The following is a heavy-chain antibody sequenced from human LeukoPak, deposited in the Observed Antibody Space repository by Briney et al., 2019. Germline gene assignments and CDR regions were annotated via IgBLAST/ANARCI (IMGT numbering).Heavy chain of an antibody. CDR2: MSGAGDIA. CDR1: GFTFSRSS. D-gene: IGHD4-17*01. CDR3: ARGWNGDYNRGFDY. J-gene: IGHJ4*02. Sequence: PGGSLRLSCAASGFTFSRSSLSWVRQAPGQGLEWVSSMSGAGDIAHYAESVRGRFTISRDNSRNTLYLQMNSLRAEDTAVYYCARGWNGDYNRGFDYWGQGTLVTVSS. V-gene: IGHV3-23*01.